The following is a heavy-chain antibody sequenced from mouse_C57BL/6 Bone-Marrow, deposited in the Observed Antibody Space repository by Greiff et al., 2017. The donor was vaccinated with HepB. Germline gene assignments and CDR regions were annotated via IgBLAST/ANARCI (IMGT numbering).Heavy chain of an antibody. CDR2: IHPSDSDT. D-gene: IGHD1-1*01. CDR3: ASGYYYGLYYYAMDY. CDR1: GYTFTSYW. J-gene: IGHJ4*01. Sequence: VQLQQPGAELVKPGASVKVSCKASGYTFTSYWMHWVKQRPGQGLEWIGRIHPSDSDTNYNQKFKGKATVTVDKSSSTAYMQLSSLTSEDSAVYYCASGYYYGLYYYAMDYWGQGTSVTVSS. V-gene: IGHV1-74*01.